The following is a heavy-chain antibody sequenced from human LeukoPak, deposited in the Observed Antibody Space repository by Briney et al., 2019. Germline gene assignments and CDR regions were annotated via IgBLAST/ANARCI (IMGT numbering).Heavy chain of an antibody. D-gene: IGHD4-23*01. CDR1: GYSFTSYW. CDR3: ARHRTDYGGNPYYFDY. Sequence: GESLKISCKGSGYSFTSYWIGWVRQMPGKGLEWMGIIYPGDSDTRYGPSFQGQVTISADKSISTAYLQWSSLKASDTAMYYCARHRTDYGGNPYYFDYWGQGTLVTVSS. V-gene: IGHV5-51*01. CDR2: IYPGDSDT. J-gene: IGHJ4*02.